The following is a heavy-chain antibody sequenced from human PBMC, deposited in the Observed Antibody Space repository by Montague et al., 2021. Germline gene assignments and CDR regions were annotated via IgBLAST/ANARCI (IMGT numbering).Heavy chain of an antibody. CDR3: ARHGVSSWYRELDGFDI. CDR1: GGSISAYY. V-gene: IGHV4-59*08. D-gene: IGHD6-13*01. J-gene: IGHJ3*02. Sequence: SETLSLTCTVSGGSISAYYWSWIRQPPGKGLEWIGYIYYIGCTNYNPSLKSRVTVSVDTSKNQFSLKLSSVTAADTAVYYCARHGVSSWYRELDGFDIWGQGTMVIVSS. CDR2: IYYIGCT.